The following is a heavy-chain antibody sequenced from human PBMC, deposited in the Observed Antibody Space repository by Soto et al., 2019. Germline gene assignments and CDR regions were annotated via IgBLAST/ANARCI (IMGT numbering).Heavy chain of an antibody. J-gene: IGHJ4*02. Sequence: LVESGGRVVQSGGSLRLSCTASGFSVSDYSVNWVRQAPGKGLEWISYISSTGDLILYADSVKSSFTIARDIARNSLYLQMDSLRDEDSAVYYCATWAIAVRGEGFWGQGTLVTVSS. V-gene: IGHV3-48*02. CDR1: GFSVSDYS. CDR3: ATWAIAVRGEGF. D-gene: IGHD2-21*01. CDR2: ISSTGDLI.